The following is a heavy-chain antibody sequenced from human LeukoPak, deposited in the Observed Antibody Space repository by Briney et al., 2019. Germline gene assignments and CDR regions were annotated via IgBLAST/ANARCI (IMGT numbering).Heavy chain of an antibody. CDR2: INPNSGST. CDR1: GYTSTGYF. J-gene: IGHJ4*02. Sequence: ASVKVSCKASGYTSTGYFLHWVRQAPGQGLEWMGWINPNSGSTNYAQAFQGRVSMTRDTSITTVYMELSRLTSDDTAVYYCTRELGSGLANDYWGQGTLVTVSS. CDR3: TRELGSGLANDY. D-gene: IGHD3-16*01. V-gene: IGHV1-2*02.